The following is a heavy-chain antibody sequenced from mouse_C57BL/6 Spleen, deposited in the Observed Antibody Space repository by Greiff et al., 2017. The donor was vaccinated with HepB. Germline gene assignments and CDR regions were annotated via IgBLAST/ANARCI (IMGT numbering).Heavy chain of an antibody. Sequence: DVMLVESGGGLVKPGGSLKLSCAASGFTFSDYGMHWVRQAPDKGLEWVAYISSGSSTIYYADTVKGRFTISRDNAKNTLFLQMTSLRSEDTAMYYCARGRGAMDYWGQGTSVTVSS. J-gene: IGHJ4*01. CDR2: ISSGSSTI. CDR1: GFTFSDYG. CDR3: ARGRGAMDY. V-gene: IGHV5-17*01.